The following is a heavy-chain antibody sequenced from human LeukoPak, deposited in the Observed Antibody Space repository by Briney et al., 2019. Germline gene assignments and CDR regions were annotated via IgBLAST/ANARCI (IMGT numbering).Heavy chain of an antibody. D-gene: IGHD3-10*01. CDR1: GGSISSGSYY. CDR2: IYTSGST. Sequence: PSETLSLTCTVSGGSISSGSYYWSWIRRPAGKGLEWIGRIYTSGSTNYNPSLKSRVTISVDTSKNQFSLKLSSVTAADTAVYYCARAHYYGSGSYQYYFDYWGQGTLVTVSS. CDR3: ARAHYYGSGSYQYYFDY. J-gene: IGHJ4*02. V-gene: IGHV4-61*02.